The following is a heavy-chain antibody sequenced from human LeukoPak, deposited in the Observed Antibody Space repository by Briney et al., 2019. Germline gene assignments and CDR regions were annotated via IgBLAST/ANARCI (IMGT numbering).Heavy chain of an antibody. D-gene: IGHD6-13*01. Sequence: GGSLRLSCAASAFTFNDYYMSWIRQAPGKGLEWPSYISSSGSDIEYADSVKGRFTISRDNSKNTLYLQMNSLRAEDTAVYYCAKDPVRYSSSCPGYWGQGTLVTVSS. V-gene: IGHV3-11*04. J-gene: IGHJ4*02. CDR2: ISSSGSDI. CDR1: AFTFNDYY. CDR3: AKDPVRYSSSCPGY.